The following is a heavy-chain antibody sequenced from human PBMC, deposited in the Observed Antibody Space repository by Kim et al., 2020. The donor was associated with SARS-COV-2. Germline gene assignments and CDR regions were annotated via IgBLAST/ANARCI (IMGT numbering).Heavy chain of an antibody. CDR2: ISSSSSTI. V-gene: IGHV3-48*04. D-gene: IGHD3-10*01. Sequence: GGSLRLSCAASGFTFSSYSMNWVRQAPGKGLEWVSYISSSSSTIYYADSVKGRFTISRDNAKNSLYLQMNSLRAEDTAVYYCARDFGSALPTPWFDPWGQGTLVTVSS. J-gene: IGHJ5*02. CDR3: ARDFGSALPTPWFDP. CDR1: GFTFSSYS.